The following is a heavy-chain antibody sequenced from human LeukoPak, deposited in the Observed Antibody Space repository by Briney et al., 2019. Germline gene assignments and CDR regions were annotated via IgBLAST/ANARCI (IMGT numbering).Heavy chain of an antibody. CDR3: ARASYSYDINGWVPFDY. CDR1: GGSISSYY. J-gene: IGHJ4*02. V-gene: IGHV4-4*08. Sequence: ETLSLTCTVSGGSISSYYWSWIRQPPGKGLEWIGRIYTSGSTNYNPSLKSRVTISGDTSKNQFSLRLSSVTAADTAVYYCARASYSYDINGWVPFDYWGQGTLVTVSS. CDR2: IYTSGST. D-gene: IGHD3-22*01.